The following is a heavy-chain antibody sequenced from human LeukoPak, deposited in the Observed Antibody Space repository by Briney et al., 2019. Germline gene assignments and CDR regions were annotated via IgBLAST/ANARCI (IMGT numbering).Heavy chain of an antibody. CDR2: ISHSGTT. Sequence: SETLSLTCAVYGGSFSDYYWTWVRQTPGKGLEWIGQISHSGTTSYNPSLKSRVTMSVDTSKNQFSLKLTSVTAADTAVDYCARGCPGYWGQGTLVTVSS. J-gene: IGHJ4*01. V-gene: IGHV4-34*01. CDR1: GGSFSDYY. CDR3: ARGCPGY.